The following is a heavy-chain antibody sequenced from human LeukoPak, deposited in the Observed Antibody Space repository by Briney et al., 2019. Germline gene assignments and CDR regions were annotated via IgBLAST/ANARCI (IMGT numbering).Heavy chain of an antibody. Sequence: ASETLSLTCSVSGGSISSSSYFWGWIRQPPGKGLGWIASVHYSGSTYQNPSLKSRLTISIDTSKNQFSLKLTSVTAADTAVYYCASDSGGRRDAFNIWGQGTMVTVSS. CDR2: VHYSGST. J-gene: IGHJ3*02. CDR1: GGSISSSSYF. D-gene: IGHD2-8*02. CDR3: ASDSGGRRDAFNI. V-gene: IGHV4-39*07.